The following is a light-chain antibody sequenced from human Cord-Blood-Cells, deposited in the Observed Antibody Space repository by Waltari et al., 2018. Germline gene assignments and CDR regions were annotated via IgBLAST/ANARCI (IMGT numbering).Light chain of an antibody. J-gene: IGKJ4*01. Sequence: EIVMTQSPATLSVFPGERATLSCRASQSVSSNLAWYQQTPGQAPRLLIYGASTRATGIPARFSGSGSGTEFTLTISSLQSEDFAVYYCQQYNNWPRAFGGGTKVEIK. V-gene: IGKV3-15*01. CDR3: QQYNNWPRA. CDR1: QSVSSN. CDR2: GAS.